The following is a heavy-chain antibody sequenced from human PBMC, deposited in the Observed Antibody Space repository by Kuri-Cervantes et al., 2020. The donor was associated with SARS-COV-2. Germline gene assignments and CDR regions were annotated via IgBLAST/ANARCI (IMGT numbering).Heavy chain of an antibody. Sequence: GESLKISCAASGFTFSSYSMNWVRQAPGKGLEWVSSISSSSSYIYYADSVKGRFTISRDNAKNSLYLQMNSLRAEDTAVYYCARGIAMAAPREYYFDYWGQGTLVTVSS. V-gene: IGHV3-21*01. CDR3: ARGIAMAAPREYYFDY. D-gene: IGHD3-10*01. CDR1: GFTFSSYS. J-gene: IGHJ4*02. CDR2: ISSSSSYI.